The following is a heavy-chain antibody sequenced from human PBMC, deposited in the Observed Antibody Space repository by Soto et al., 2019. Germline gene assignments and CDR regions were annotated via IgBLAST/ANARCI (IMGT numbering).Heavy chain of an antibody. V-gene: IGHV4-31*03. J-gene: IGHJ4*02. D-gene: IGHD6-19*01. CDR2: IYYSGST. CDR3: ARGWIAVAGRVFDY. Sequence: ASETLSLTCTVSGGSISSGGYYWSWIRQHPGKGLEWIGYIYYSGSTYYNPSLKSRVTISVDTSKNQFFLKLSSVTAADTAVYYCARGWIAVAGRVFDYWGQGTLVTVSS. CDR1: GGSISSGGYY.